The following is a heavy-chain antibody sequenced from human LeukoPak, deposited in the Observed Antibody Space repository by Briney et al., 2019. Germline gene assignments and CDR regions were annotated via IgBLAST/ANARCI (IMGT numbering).Heavy chain of an antibody. CDR3: ARDGGDTAMVAYFDY. CDR2: ISSSSSYI. D-gene: IGHD5-18*01. Sequence: PGGSLRLSCAASGFTFSSYSMNWVRQAPGKGLEWVSSISSSSSYIYYADSVKGRFTISRDNAKNSLYLQMNSLRAEDTAVYYCARDGGDTAMVAYFDYWGQGTLVTVSS. J-gene: IGHJ4*02. V-gene: IGHV3-21*01. CDR1: GFTFSSYS.